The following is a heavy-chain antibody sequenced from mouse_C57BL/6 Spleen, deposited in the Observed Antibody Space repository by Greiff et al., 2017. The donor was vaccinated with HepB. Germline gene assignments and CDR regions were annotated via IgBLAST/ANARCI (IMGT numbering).Heavy chain of an antibody. CDR1: GYTFTSYW. CDR2: IDPSDSYT. Sequence: QVQLQQPGAELVRPGTSVKLSCKASGYTFTSYWMHWVKQRPGQGLEWIGVIDPSDSYTNYNQKFKGKATLTVDTSSSTAYMQLSSLTSEDSAVYYCARGNDGSSYVGYAMDYWGQGTSVTVSS. V-gene: IGHV1-59*01. CDR3: ARGNDGSSYVGYAMDY. D-gene: IGHD1-1*01. J-gene: IGHJ4*01.